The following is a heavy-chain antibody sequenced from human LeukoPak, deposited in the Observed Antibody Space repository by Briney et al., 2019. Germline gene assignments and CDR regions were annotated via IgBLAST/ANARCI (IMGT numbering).Heavy chain of an antibody. J-gene: IGHJ4*02. D-gene: IGHD5-12*01. CDR1: GFTFTSYA. CDR2: VGGNGRTT. V-gene: IGHV3-23*01. Sequence: PGGSLRLSCAVSGFTFTSYAMSWARQAPGKGLEWVSTVGGNGRTTYYADSVKGRFTISRDNSKNTLYLQMNSLRAEDTAVYYCAKAERFSGTKTPDYWGQGSLVIVSS. CDR3: AKAERFSGTKTPDY.